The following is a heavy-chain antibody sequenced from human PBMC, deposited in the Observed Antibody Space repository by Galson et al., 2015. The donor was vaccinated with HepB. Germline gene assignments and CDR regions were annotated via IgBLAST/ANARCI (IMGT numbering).Heavy chain of an antibody. J-gene: IGHJ4*02. Sequence: SVKVSCKVSGYSFSEVSMHWVRQAPGEGLEWLGGFDPEDGEVIYAQRFKGRVTMTEDSSKDTAYMELSSLRSEDTAIYYCASPANYDTSGNYYFDYWGQGTLVTVSS. CDR2: FDPEDGEV. V-gene: IGHV1-24*01. CDR1: GYSFSEVS. D-gene: IGHD3-22*01. CDR3: ASPANYDTSGNYYFDY.